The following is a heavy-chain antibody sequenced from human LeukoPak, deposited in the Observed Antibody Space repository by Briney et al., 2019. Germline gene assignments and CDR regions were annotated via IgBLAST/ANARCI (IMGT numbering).Heavy chain of an antibody. D-gene: IGHD3-3*01. Sequence: GGSLRLSCAASGFRFSRYWMSWVRQAPGKGLEWVANIKQDGSEKYYVDSVKGRFTLSRDNAKESLFLQMNSLTAADTAVYYCANSVRPFGMVTSFDYWGQGTLVTVSS. V-gene: IGHV3-7*03. J-gene: IGHJ4*02. CDR3: ANSVRPFGMVTSFDY. CDR1: GFRFSRYW. CDR2: IKQDGSEK.